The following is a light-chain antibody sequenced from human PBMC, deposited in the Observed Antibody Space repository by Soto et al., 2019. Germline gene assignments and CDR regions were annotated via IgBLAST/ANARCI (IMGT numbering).Light chain of an antibody. Sequence: EIVMTQSPATLSVSPGEGATLSCRASQSVSSKLAWYQQKPGQAPRLLIYGASSRATGIPDRFSGSGSGTDFTLTISRLEPEDFAVYYCQQYGRSPLTFGGGTKVDIK. V-gene: IGKV3-20*01. CDR2: GAS. CDR1: QSVSSK. CDR3: QQYGRSPLT. J-gene: IGKJ4*01.